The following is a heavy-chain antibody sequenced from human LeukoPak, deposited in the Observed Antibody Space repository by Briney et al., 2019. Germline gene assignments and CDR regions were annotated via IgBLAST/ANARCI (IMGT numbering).Heavy chain of an antibody. D-gene: IGHD4-17*01. CDR1: GDSLNGYY. V-gene: IGHV4-4*07. Sequence: SETLSPTCTVSGDSLNGYYWGWIRQPAGKGLEWIGRIFTSGITKYSPSLRSRVTMSIDTSKNQFSLKLSSVTAADTAVYYCARVDGDYGKGFDPWGQGTLVTVSS. CDR2: IFTSGIT. J-gene: IGHJ5*02. CDR3: ARVDGDYGKGFDP.